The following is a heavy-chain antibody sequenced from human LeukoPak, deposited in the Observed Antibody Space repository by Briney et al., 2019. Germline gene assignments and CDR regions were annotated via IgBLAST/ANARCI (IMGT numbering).Heavy chain of an antibody. Sequence: SETLSLTCTVSGGSISSYYWSWIRQPPGKGLEWIGYIYTSGSTNYNPSLKSRVTISVDTSKNQFSLKLGSVTAADTAVYYCAGPFYWYFDLWGRGTLVTVSS. V-gene: IGHV4-4*09. CDR1: GGSISSYY. CDR2: IYTSGST. CDR3: AGPFYWYFDL. J-gene: IGHJ2*01.